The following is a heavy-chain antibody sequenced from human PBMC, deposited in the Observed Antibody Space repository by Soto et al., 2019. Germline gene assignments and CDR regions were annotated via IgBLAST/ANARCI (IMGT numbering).Heavy chain of an antibody. V-gene: IGHV3-30*18. D-gene: IGHD1-26*01. CDR2: ISNDGRKK. CDR1: GFTFSKFA. Sequence: VQLVEFGGGAVQPGRSLRLSCAASGFTFSKFAMHWVRQAPGKGLEWVAVISNDGRKKYYADSVTGRFTISRDNSNNTLSLQMNSLRLEDTAVYYCAKDISSYSGGYTYYFDYWGQGTLVTVSS. J-gene: IGHJ4*02. CDR3: AKDISSYSGGYTYYFDY.